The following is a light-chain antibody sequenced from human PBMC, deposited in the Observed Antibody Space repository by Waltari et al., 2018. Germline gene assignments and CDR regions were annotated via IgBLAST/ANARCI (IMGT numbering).Light chain of an antibody. CDR3: CSFTSRSTWV. Sequence: QSAMTQPASVSGSPGQSITISCTGTSSDVGGYKYVSWYQHHPGKVPNLLIFAFSHRPSGVSNRFSGSKSGNTASLTISGLQAEDESDYYCCSFTSRSTWVFGGGTKLTVL. J-gene: IGLJ3*02. CDR1: SSDVGGYKY. CDR2: AFS. V-gene: IGLV2-14*03.